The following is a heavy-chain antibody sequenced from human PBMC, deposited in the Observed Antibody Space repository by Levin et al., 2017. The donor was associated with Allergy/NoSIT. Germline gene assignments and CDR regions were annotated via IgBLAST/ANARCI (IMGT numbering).Heavy chain of an antibody. CDR3: VRDPYSTSYTVQRGFWFDP. Sequence: GGSLRLSCAASGFTFSDYWMYWVRQAPGKGPVWVSRINSDGSSTRYADSVRGRFTFSRDNAKKMLYLQMNSLRAEDTAFYYCVRDPYSTSYTVQRGFWFDPWGQGTLVTVSS. V-gene: IGHV3-74*01. CDR2: INSDGSST. J-gene: IGHJ5*02. D-gene: IGHD6-6*01. CDR1: GFTFSDYW.